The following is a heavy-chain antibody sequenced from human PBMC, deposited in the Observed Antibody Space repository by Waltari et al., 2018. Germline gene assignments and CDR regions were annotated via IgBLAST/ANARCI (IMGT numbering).Heavy chain of an antibody. V-gene: IGHV4-59*01. CDR2: IYYSGST. D-gene: IGHD3-3*01. CDR3: ARGGTRGGYTIFGPVGAFDI. Sequence: QVQLQESGPGLVKPSETLSLTCTVSGGSISRYYWSWIRQPPWKGLEWIGYIYYSGSTNYNPSLKSRVTISVDTSKNQFSLKLSSVTAADTAVYYCARGGTRGGYTIFGPVGAFDIWGQGTMVTVSS. CDR1: GGSISRYY. J-gene: IGHJ3*02.